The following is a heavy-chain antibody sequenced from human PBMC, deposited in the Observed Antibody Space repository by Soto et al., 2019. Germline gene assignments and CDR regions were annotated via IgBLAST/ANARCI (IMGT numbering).Heavy chain of an antibody. V-gene: IGHV3-21*01. Sequence: GGSLRLSCAASGFTFSSYSMNWVRQAPGKGLEWVSSISSSSSYIYYADSVKGRFTISRDNAKNSLYLQMNSLRAEDTAVYYCARTPGIAAAGTPDYYYYYGMDVWGQGTTVTVSS. CDR2: ISSSSSYI. CDR3: ARTPGIAAAGTPDYYYYYGMDV. J-gene: IGHJ6*02. D-gene: IGHD6-13*01. CDR1: GFTFSSYS.